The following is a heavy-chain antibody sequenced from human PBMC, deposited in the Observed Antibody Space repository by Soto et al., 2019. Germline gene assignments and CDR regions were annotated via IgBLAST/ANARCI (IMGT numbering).Heavy chain of an antibody. CDR3: ARGLTPVVVHY. V-gene: IGHV4-30-4*08. Sequence: QVQLQESGPGLVKPSQTLSLSCSVSGGSISSGDYYWSWIRQLPGKGLDYIGYIYYSGRTYYHPSLERRVAASAATSQHPFPLNPRSLTAADTAEYSCARGLTPVVVHYWVQGTLVAVSS. CDR2: IYYSGRT. CDR1: GGSISSGDYY. J-gene: IGHJ4*02. D-gene: IGHD4-17*01.